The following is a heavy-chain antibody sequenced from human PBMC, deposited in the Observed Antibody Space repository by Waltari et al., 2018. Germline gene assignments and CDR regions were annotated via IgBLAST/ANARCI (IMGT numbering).Heavy chain of an antibody. Sequence: EVQLVESGGGLVQPGGSLRLSCAASGFTFRRYAMSWVRQARGTGLGWVAAISGSGGSTYYADSVKGRFTISRDNSKNTLYLQMNSLRAEDTAVYYCAKDVRGYYYGSGSYTWPYYFDYWGQGTLVTVSS. D-gene: IGHD3-10*01. CDR1: GFTFRRYA. V-gene: IGHV3-23*04. CDR3: AKDVRGYYYGSGSYTWPYYFDY. CDR2: ISGSGGST. J-gene: IGHJ4*02.